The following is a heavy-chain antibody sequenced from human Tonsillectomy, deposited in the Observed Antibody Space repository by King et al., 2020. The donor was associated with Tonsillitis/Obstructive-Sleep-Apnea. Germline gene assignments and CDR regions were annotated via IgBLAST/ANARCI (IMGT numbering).Heavy chain of an antibody. CDR1: GFSFRNAW. D-gene: IGHD1-26*01. CDR2: IKSKIDDGTT. Sequence: EVQLVESGGGLVKPGGSLRLSCAASGFSFRNAWMSWVRQAPGKGLEWVGRIKSKIDDGTTEFAAPAKGRFSISRDDSTNTLWLQMNSLKTEDTAVYFCTKDIIVGAEYYYYYYMDVWGKGTTVTVSS. CDR3: TKDIIVGAEYYYYYYMDV. J-gene: IGHJ6*03. V-gene: IGHV3-15*01.